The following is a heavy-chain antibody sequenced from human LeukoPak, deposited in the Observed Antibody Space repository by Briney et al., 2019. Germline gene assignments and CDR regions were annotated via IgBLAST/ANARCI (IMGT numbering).Heavy chain of an antibody. V-gene: IGHV3-53*01. J-gene: IGHJ5*02. CDR2: IYKDGRT. CDR3: VRDDRGKHL. Sequence: GGSLRLSCAASGFIVSSNYMTWVRQAPGKGLEWVSVIYKDGRTFYADSVKGRFIVSRDNAKSTLYLEMNSLKVEDTGVYYCVRDDRGKHLWGQGTLVTVSS. CDR1: GFIVSSNY. D-gene: IGHD3-10*01.